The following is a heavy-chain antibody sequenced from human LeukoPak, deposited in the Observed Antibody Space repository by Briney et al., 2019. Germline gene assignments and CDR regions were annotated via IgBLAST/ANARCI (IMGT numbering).Heavy chain of an antibody. CDR2: IYYMGST. Sequence: PSETLSLTCTVSGGSISSYYWSWIRQPPGKGLEWIGYIYYMGSTNYNPSLKSRVTISVDTSKNQFSLKLSSVTAADTAVYYCARPMNHYDSSGYYYLGTFDVWGQGTMVTVSS. CDR1: GGSISSYY. J-gene: IGHJ3*01. D-gene: IGHD3-22*01. CDR3: ARPMNHYDSSGYYYLGTFDV. V-gene: IGHV4-59*01.